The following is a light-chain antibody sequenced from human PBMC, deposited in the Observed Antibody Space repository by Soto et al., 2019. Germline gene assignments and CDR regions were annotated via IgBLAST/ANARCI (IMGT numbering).Light chain of an antibody. V-gene: IGKV3-11*01. CDR3: QQYGSSPYT. J-gene: IGKJ2*01. CDR2: NAS. Sequence: EIVLTQSPATLYLSPGERATLSCRASQDISIYLAWYQQKPGQPPRLLIFNASNRATGIPARFSGSGSGTDFTLTISSLGPEDFAVYYCQQYGSSPYTFGQGTKLEIK. CDR1: QDISIY.